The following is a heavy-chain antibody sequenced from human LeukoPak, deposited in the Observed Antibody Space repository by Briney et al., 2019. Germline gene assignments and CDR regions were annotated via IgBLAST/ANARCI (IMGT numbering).Heavy chain of an antibody. D-gene: IGHD2-21*02. V-gene: IGHV4-34*01. Sequence: SETLSLTCAVYGGSFSGYYWSWIRQPPGKGLEWIGEINHSGSTNYNPSLKSRVTISVDTSKNQFSLKLSSVTAADTAVYYCARDCGGDCYYTDAFDIWGQGTMVTVSS. J-gene: IGHJ3*02. CDR2: INHSGST. CDR3: ARDCGGDCYYTDAFDI. CDR1: GGSFSGYY.